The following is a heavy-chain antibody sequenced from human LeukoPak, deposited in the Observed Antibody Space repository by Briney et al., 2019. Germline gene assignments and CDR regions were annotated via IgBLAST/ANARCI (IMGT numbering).Heavy chain of an antibody. D-gene: IGHD6-19*01. CDR3: ARVGSEQWLVPLVPDY. Sequence: SETLSLTCTVSGGSISSGGYYWSWIRQHPGKGLEWIGYIYYSGSTYYNPSLESRVTISVDTSKNQFSLKLSSVTAADTAVYYCARVGSEQWLVPLVPDYWGQGTLVIVSS. J-gene: IGHJ4*02. V-gene: IGHV4-31*03. CDR2: IYYSGST. CDR1: GGSISSGGYY.